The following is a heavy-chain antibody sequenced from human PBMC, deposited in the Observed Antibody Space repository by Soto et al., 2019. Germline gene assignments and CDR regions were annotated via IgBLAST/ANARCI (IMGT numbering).Heavy chain of an antibody. CDR1: GFTFSRYW. Sequence: EVQQVESGGGLVQPGGSLRLSCVDSGFTFSRYWMSWVRQAPVKGLEWVGNIKQDGSEENYVDSVKGRFTISRDNAKNSIYLQMNSLRAEDTAVYYCARIAASGRGWDVWGQGTTVVVSS. D-gene: IGHD6-13*01. CDR2: IKQDGSEE. J-gene: IGHJ6*02. CDR3: ARIAASGRGWDV. V-gene: IGHV3-7*01.